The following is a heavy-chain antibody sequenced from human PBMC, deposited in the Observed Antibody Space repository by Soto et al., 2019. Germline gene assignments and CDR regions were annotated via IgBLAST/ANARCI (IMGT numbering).Heavy chain of an antibody. CDR3: ARGGPTVTTIDYYYYGMDV. CDR1: GFTFSSYA. Sequence: GGSLRLSCADSGFTFSSYAMHWVRQAPGKGLEWVAVISYDGSNKYYADSVKGRFTISRDNSKNTLYLQMNSLRAEDTAVYYCARGGPTVTTIDYYYYGMDVWGQGTTVTVSS. CDR2: ISYDGSNK. V-gene: IGHV3-30-3*01. J-gene: IGHJ6*02. D-gene: IGHD4-17*01.